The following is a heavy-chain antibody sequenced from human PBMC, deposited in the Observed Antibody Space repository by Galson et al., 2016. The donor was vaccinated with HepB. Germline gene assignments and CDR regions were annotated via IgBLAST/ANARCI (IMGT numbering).Heavy chain of an antibody. CDR3: ARELNMVLYDN. Sequence: SLRLSCAASGFTFSSYVMHWVRQAPGKGLVWVSCIGHDATFIKYADFVRGRFSISRDNAKKTVYLQMNSLSAEDTAMYYCARELNMVLYDNWGQGAMVTVSS. CDR1: GFTFSSYV. CDR2: IGHDATFI. V-gene: IGHV3-74*01. J-gene: IGHJ4*02. D-gene: IGHD3-10*01.